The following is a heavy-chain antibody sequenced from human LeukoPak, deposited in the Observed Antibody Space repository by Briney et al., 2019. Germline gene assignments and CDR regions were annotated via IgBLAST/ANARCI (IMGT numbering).Heavy chain of an antibody. CDR2: ISGSGGST. CDR1: GFTFSSYA. Sequence: TGGSLRLSCAASGFTFSSYAMSWVRQAPGKGLEWVSAISGSGGSTYYADSVKGRFTITRDNSKNTLYLQMNSLRAEDTAVYYCAKVFNWNSIGYWGQGTLVTVSS. J-gene: IGHJ4*02. V-gene: IGHV3-23*01. CDR3: AKVFNWNSIGY. D-gene: IGHD1-7*01.